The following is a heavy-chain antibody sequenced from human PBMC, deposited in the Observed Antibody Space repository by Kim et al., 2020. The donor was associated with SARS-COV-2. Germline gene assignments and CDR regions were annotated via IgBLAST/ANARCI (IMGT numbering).Heavy chain of an antibody. D-gene: IGHD5-18*01. CDR3: ARARGGYSYGDY. CDR2: K. V-gene: IGHV3-30*01. J-gene: IGHJ4*02. Sequence: KDYADSVKGRFTISRDNSKNTLYLQMNSLRAEDTAVYYCARARGGYSYGDYWGQGTLVTVSS.